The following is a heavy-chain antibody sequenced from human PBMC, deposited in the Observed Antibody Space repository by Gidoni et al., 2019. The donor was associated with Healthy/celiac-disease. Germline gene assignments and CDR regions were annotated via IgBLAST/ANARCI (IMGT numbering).Heavy chain of an antibody. CDR1: GFTFSSYW. D-gene: IGHD5-18*01. CDR2: INSDGSST. V-gene: IGHV3-74*01. CDR3: ARASASGYSYGSSDY. J-gene: IGHJ4*02. Sequence: EVQLVESGGGLVQPGGSLRLSCAASGFTFSSYWMHWVRQAPGKGLVWVSRINSDGSSTSYADSVKGRFTISRDNAKNTLYLQMNSLRAEDTAVYYCARASASGYSYGSSDYWGQGTLVTVSS.